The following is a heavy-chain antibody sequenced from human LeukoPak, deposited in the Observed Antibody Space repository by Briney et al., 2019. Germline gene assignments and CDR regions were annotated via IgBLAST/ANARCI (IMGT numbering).Heavy chain of an antibody. CDR3: ARGPVTTGYFAS. V-gene: IGHV4-59*01. CDR1: GASITTSY. Sequence: SETLSLTCTVSGASITTSYWSWIRQPPGKGLEWIGYIYYSGGTNYNPSLKSRVTISVDTSKNQFSLKLSSVTAADTAVYFCARGPVTTGYFASWGQGTLVTVPS. CDR2: IYYSGGT. D-gene: IGHD4-17*01. J-gene: IGHJ4*02.